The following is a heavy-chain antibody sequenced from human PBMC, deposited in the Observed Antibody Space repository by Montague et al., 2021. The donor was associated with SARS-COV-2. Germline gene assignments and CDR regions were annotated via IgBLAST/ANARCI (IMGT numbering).Heavy chain of an antibody. D-gene: IGHD3-3*01. J-gene: IGHJ6*02. Sequence: SETLSLTCTVSGGSFSRYYWGWIRQSPGKGLEWIGYIYHSGNTNYNPSLKSRVTISVDTSTNQFSLYLTSVTAADAAVYYCARDQTVAECRWYGMDDWGPGTTVTVSS. CDR2: IYHSGNT. CDR3: ARDQTVAECRWYGMDD. CDR1: GGSFSRYY. V-gene: IGHV4-59*12.